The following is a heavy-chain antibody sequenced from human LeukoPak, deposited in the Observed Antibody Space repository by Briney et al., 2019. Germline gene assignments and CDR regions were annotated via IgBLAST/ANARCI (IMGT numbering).Heavy chain of an antibody. Sequence: GGSLRLSCAASAFTFSSYAMSWVRQAPGKGLEWVSAISGSGGITYYADSVKGRFTISRDNSKNPLYLQMNSLRAEDTAVYYCAKARLSSVVITNFDYWGQGTLVTVSS. CDR2: ISGSGGIT. J-gene: IGHJ4*02. CDR1: AFTFSSYA. D-gene: IGHD3-22*01. V-gene: IGHV3-23*01. CDR3: AKARLSSVVITNFDY.